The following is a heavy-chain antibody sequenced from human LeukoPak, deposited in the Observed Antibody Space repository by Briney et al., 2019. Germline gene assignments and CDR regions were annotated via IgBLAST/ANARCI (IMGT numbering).Heavy chain of an antibody. D-gene: IGHD3-22*01. CDR3: ARVSPVVNAFDI. CDR2: ISAYNGNT. Sequence: ASVTVSRKASGYTFTSYGISWVRQAPGQGLEWMGWISAYNGNTSYAQKLQGRVTMTTDTSTSTAYMELRSLRSDDTAVYYCARVSPVVNAFDIWGQGTMVTVSS. CDR1: GYTFTSYG. V-gene: IGHV1-18*01. J-gene: IGHJ3*02.